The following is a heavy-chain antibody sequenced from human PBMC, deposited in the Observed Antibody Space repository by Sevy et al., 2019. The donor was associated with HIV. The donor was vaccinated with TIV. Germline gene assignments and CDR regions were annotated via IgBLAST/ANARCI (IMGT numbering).Heavy chain of an antibody. CDR1: GLIFSNFA. J-gene: IGHJ1*01. D-gene: IGHD1-26*01. V-gene: IGHV3-30*04. CDR3: ARGENDDEFFQY. CDR2: TSYDGSHK. Sequence: GGSLRLSCTVSGLIFSNFAMHWVRQAPGKGLEWVALTSYDGSHKYYADSLKGRFTVSRDNSRNILSLEMSSLTRDDTAVYHCARGENDDEFFQYWGQGTLVTVSS.